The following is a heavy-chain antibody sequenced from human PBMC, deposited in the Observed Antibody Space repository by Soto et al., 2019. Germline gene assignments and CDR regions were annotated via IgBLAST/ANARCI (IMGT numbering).Heavy chain of an antibody. J-gene: IGHJ6*03. CDR2: INSDGSST. CDR3: ARAYRGDILPPSYYYYMDV. V-gene: IGHV3-74*01. D-gene: IGHD3-9*01. Sequence: PGGSLRLSCAASGFTFSSYWMHWVRQAPGKGLVWVSRINSDGSSTSYADSVKGRFTISRDNAKNTLYLQMNSLRAEDTAVYYCARAYRGDILPPSYYYYMDVWGKGTTVTVSS. CDR1: GFTFSSYW.